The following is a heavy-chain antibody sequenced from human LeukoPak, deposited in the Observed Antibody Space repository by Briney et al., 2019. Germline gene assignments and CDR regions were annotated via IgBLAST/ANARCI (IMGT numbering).Heavy chain of an antibody. V-gene: IGHV3-30*18. Sequence: GGSLRLSCAASGFTFSSYEMNWVRQAPGKGLEWVAVISYDGNNKYSADSVKGRFTISRDNSKNTLYLQMNSLRAEDTAVYYCAKASWAYGSGSYFDYWGQGTLVTVSS. CDR2: ISYDGNNK. J-gene: IGHJ4*02. CDR3: AKASWAYGSGSYFDY. D-gene: IGHD3-10*01. CDR1: GFTFSSYE.